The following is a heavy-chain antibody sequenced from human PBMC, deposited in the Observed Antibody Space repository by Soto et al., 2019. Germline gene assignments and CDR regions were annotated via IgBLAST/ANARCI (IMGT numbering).Heavy chain of an antibody. J-gene: IGHJ5*02. D-gene: IGHD2-8*01. Sequence: GSLRLSCSASGFTFSSYAMHWVRQAPGKGLEYVSAISSNGGSTYYADSVKGRFTISRDNSKNTLYLQMSSLRTEDTAVYYCVKNGGRGWVNWFDPWGQGTLVTVSS. CDR2: ISSNGGST. CDR1: GFTFSSYA. V-gene: IGHV3-64D*06. CDR3: VKNGGRGWVNWFDP.